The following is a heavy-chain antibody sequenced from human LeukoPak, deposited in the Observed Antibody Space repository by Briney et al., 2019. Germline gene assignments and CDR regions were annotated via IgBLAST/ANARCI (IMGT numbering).Heavy chain of an antibody. J-gene: IGHJ4*02. CDR3: ARQYYDILTGYYEEGYFDY. CDR1: GDSISSGYY. D-gene: IGHD3-9*01. Sequence: SETLSLTCSVSGDSISSGYYWGWIRQPPGKGLEWIGSIYHSGSTYYNPSLKSRVTISVDTSKNQFSLKLSSVTAADTAVYYCARQYYDILTGYYEEGYFDYWGQGTLVTVSS. V-gene: IGHV4-38-2*02. CDR2: IYHSGST.